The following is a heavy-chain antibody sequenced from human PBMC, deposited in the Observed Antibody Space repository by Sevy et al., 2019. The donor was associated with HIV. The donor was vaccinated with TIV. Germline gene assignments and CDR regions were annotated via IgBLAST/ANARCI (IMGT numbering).Heavy chain of an antibody. Sequence: ASVKVSCKASGYTFTSYGISWVRQAPGQGLEWMGWISAYNGNTNYAQKLQGRVTMTTDTSTSTAYMELRSLGSDDTAVYYCARDLRYCSGGSCLAYWGQGTLVTVSS. CDR1: GYTFTSYG. J-gene: IGHJ4*02. V-gene: IGHV1-18*01. D-gene: IGHD2-15*01. CDR2: ISAYNGNT. CDR3: ARDLRYCSGGSCLAY.